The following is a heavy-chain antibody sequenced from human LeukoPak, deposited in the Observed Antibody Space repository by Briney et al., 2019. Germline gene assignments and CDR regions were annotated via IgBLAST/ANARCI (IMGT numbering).Heavy chain of an antibody. CDR2: IYYSGST. J-gene: IGHJ4*02. Sequence: SQTLSLTCTVSGGSISSGGYYWRWFRQHPGQGLEWLGYIYYSGSTYYNPSLKSRVTISVDTSKNQFSLKLSSVTAADTAVYYWARDRGINSGYEIDYWGQGTLVTVSS. V-gene: IGHV4-31*03. CDR1: GGSISSGGYY. CDR3: ARDRGINSGYEIDY. D-gene: IGHD5-12*01.